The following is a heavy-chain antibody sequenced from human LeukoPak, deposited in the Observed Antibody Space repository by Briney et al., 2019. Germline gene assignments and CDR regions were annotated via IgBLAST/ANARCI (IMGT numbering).Heavy chain of an antibody. CDR3: TRDTGTTGEVKFDP. D-gene: IGHD4-17*01. CDR2: IYHSGST. CDR1: GYSISSGYY. V-gene: IGHV4-38-2*02. Sequence: PSETLSLTCTVSGYSISSGYYWGWIRPPPGKGLELIGSIYHSGSTYYNPSLKSRVTMSVDTSKSQFSLNLMSVTAADTAVYYCTRDTGTTGEVKFDPWGQGTLVTVSS. J-gene: IGHJ5*02.